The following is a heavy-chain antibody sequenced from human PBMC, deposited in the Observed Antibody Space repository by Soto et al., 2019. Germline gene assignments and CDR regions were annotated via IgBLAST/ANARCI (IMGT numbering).Heavy chain of an antibody. CDR3: ARAPD. Sequence: QVQLVESGGGVVQPGRSLRLSCAASGFTFSSYAMHWVRQAPGKGLEWVAVISYDGSNKYYADSVKGRFTISRDNSMNTLYLQMNSLRAEDTAAYYCARAPDWGQGTTVTVSS. CDR1: GFTFSSYA. CDR2: ISYDGSNK. D-gene: IGHD2-2*01. J-gene: IGHJ6*02. V-gene: IGHV3-30-3*01.